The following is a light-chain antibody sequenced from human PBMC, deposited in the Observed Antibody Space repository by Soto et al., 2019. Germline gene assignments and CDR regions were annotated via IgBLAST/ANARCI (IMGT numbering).Light chain of an antibody. J-gene: IGLJ2*01. CDR2: DVS. CDR1: SSDVGGYNY. Sequence: QSVLTQPRSVSGSPGQSVTISCTGTSSDVGGYNYVSWYQQHPGKAPKLMIYDVSKRPSGVPDRFSGSKSGNTASLTISGLQAEDEPDYYCCSYAGSFGGGTKLTVL. CDR3: CSYAGS. V-gene: IGLV2-11*01.